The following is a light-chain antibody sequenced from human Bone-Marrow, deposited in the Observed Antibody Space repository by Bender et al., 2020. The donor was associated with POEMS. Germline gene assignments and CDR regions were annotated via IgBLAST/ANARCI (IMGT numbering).Light chain of an antibody. CDR1: SSDVGGYSY. CDR3: SSYTNSDTRV. V-gene: IGLV2-11*01. J-gene: IGLJ3*02. CDR2: DVN. Sequence: QSALTQPRSVSGSPGQSVTISCTGTSSDVGGYSYVFWYQQHPGRVPKLMISDVNKRPSGVPDRFSGSKSGNTASLTISGLQTEDEADYFCSSYTNSDTRVFGGGTRVTV.